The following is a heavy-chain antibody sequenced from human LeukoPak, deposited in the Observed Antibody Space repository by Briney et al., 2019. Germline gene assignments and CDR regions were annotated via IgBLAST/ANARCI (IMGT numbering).Heavy chain of an antibody. V-gene: IGHV4-39*01. CDR2: IYYSGST. CDR1: GGSISSSRYY. D-gene: IGHD2-15*01. CDR3: AGIVVVVAATTQIDY. Sequence: SETLSLTCTVSGGSISSSRYYWGWIRQPPGKGLEWIGSIYYSGSTYYNPSLKSRVTISVDTSKNQFSLKLSSVTAAHAGVYYCAGIVVVVAATTQIDYWGQGTLVTVS. J-gene: IGHJ4*02.